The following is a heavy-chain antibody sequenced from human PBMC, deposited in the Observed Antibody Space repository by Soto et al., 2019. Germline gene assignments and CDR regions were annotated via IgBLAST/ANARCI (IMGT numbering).Heavy chain of an antibody. CDR2: INSDGSST. Sequence: EVQVVESGGGLVQPGGSLRLSCAASGFTFSSYWMHWVCHAPGKGLVWVSRINSDGSSTNYADSVKGRFTISRDSAKNTLYLHMYSLRAEDTAVYYCLRDAAWSGYFDYWGQGTLVTVSS. CDR1: GFTFSSYW. D-gene: IGHD3-10*01. CDR3: LRDAAWSGYFDY. J-gene: IGHJ4*02. V-gene: IGHV3-74*01.